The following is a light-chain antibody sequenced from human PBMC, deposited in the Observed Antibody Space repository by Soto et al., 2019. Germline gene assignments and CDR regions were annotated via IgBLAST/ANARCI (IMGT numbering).Light chain of an antibody. CDR1: QSVSTY. J-gene: IGKJ5*01. CDR2: DAS. CDR3: QQRRSWPPTIT. V-gene: IGKV3-11*01. Sequence: IVLASSLAAMSLSREERVTICSSARQSVSTYLAWYQQWPGQAPRLLIYDASYRATDIPPRFSGSGSGTDFTLTISSLEPEDFAVYYCQQRRSWPPTITFGQGTRLENK.